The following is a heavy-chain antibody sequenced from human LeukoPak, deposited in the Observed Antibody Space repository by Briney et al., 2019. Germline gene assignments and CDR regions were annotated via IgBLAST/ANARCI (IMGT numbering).Heavy chain of an antibody. J-gene: IGHJ5*02. Sequence: ASVKVPCKASGYAFGDEYIHWVRQAPGQGLEWMGWSNPNSGGTNYAQRFQGRVTMTRDTSVTTAYMELNRLRSDDTAVYYCARRVQKLVGTNWFDPWGQGTLVTVSS. CDR1: GYAFGDEY. D-gene: IGHD6-13*01. V-gene: IGHV1-2*02. CDR3: ARRVQKLVGTNWFDP. CDR2: SNPNSGGT.